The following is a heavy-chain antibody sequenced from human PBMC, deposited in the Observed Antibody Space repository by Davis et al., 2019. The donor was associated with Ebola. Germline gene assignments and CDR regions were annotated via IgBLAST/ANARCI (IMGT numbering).Heavy chain of an antibody. CDR3: ARGTTMVRGVINGPEKMDV. CDR1: GGSISSGGYY. V-gene: IGHV4-31*03. Sequence: PSETLSLTCTVSGGSISSGGYYWSWIRQHPGKGLEWIGYIYYSGSTYYNPSLKSRVTISVDTSKNQFSLKLSSVTAADTAVYYCARGTTMVRGVINGPEKMDVWGKGTTVTVSS. J-gene: IGHJ6*04. CDR2: IYYSGST. D-gene: IGHD3-10*01.